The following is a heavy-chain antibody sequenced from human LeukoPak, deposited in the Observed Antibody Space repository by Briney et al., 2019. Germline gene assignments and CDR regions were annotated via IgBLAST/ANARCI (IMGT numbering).Heavy chain of an antibody. CDR1: GFTFSTYP. V-gene: IGHV3-30*04. CDR3: ARDIETAAADYYFDY. J-gene: IGHJ4*02. Sequence: PGGSLRLSCAASGFTFSTYPMHWVRQVPGKGLEWVAVISYDGRDKHYADSVKGRFTISRDNSKNTLYLQMNSLRVEDTAVYYCARDIETAAADYYFDYWGQGTLVTVSS. D-gene: IGHD6-13*01. CDR2: ISYDGRDK.